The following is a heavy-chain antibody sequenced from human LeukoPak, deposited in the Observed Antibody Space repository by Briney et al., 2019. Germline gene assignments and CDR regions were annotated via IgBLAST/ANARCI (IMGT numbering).Heavy chain of an antibody. CDR1: GFTFSSYA. V-gene: IGHV3-23*01. Sequence: GGSLRLSCAASGFTFSSYAMTWVRQAPGEGLEWVSAISGSGGSTYYADSVKGRFTVSRDNSKNTLYLQMNSLRAEDTAVYYCAKGLSVASSFFDYWGQGTLVTVSS. J-gene: IGHJ4*02. D-gene: IGHD2-15*01. CDR2: ISGSGGST. CDR3: AKGLSVASSFFDY.